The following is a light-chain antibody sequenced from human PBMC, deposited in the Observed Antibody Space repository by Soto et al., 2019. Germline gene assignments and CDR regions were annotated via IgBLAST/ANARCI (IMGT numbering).Light chain of an antibody. CDR2: DAS. J-gene: IGKJ4*01. Sequence: EIVMTQSPATLSVSPGERATLSCRASHSVSTRLAWYQQKPGQAPRLLIYDASTRATGLPARVSGSGSGTDVTLIISSLQSEDFAVYYCQHYTNWPLTFGGGTKVEFK. CDR1: HSVSTR. V-gene: IGKV3-15*01. CDR3: QHYTNWPLT.